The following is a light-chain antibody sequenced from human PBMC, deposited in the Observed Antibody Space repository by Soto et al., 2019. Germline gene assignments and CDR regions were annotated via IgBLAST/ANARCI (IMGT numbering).Light chain of an antibody. CDR2: GAS. J-gene: IGKJ2*01. CDR1: QSVSRSY. V-gene: IGKV3-20*01. CDR3: QQYGSSPYT. Sequence: EIVLTQSPGTLSLSPGERATLSCRASQSVSRSYLAWYRQKPGQAPRLLIYGASSRATGIPDRFSGGGSGTDFPLTISRLEPEDFAVYYCQQYGSSPYTFGQGTKLEIK.